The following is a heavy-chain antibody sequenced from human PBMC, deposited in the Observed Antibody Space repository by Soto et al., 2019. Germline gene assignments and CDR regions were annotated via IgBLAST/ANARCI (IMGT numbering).Heavy chain of an antibody. D-gene: IGHD2-15*01. CDR1: GLSLNNYA. J-gene: IGHJ4*02. V-gene: IGHV3-23*01. CDR2: IDVLDGA. CDR3: SDWRAGGPVNLDH. Sequence: EVQILESGGDLVQPGGSLRLSCVVSGLSLNNYAIAWVRHAPGKGLECVSTIDVLDGAWYSDSVRGRLAISRDVSRNTVSLQMSSLRVEDTAIYFCSDWRAGGPVNLDHWGPGTRVTVSS.